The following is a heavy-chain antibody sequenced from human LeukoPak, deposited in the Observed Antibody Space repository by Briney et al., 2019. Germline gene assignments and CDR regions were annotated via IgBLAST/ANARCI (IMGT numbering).Heavy chain of an antibody. CDR3: AIGGTYGSGS. CDR2: INNDGSTT. D-gene: IGHD3-10*01. CDR1: GFPFANTW. J-gene: IGHJ4*02. Sequence: GGSLRLSCAASGFPFANTWMHWVRQAPGKGLVWVSLINNDGSTTNYADSVKGRFTISRDNAKNTVYLQMSSLRAEDTAVYYCAIGGTYGSGSWGQGTLVTVSS. V-gene: IGHV3-74*01.